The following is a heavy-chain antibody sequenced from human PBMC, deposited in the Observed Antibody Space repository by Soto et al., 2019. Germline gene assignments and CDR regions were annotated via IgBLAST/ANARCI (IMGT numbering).Heavy chain of an antibody. CDR1: GFTFSSYS. J-gene: IGHJ4*02. Sequence: GGSLRLSCAASGFTFSSYSMNWVRQAPGKGLEWVSYISSSGSSIYYADSVKGRFTISRDNSKNTLYLQMNSLRAEDTAVYYCAKDPGDYGSGSLIDYWGQGTLVTVSS. CDR3: AKDPGDYGSGSLIDY. V-gene: IGHV3-48*01. D-gene: IGHD3-10*01. CDR2: ISSSGSSI.